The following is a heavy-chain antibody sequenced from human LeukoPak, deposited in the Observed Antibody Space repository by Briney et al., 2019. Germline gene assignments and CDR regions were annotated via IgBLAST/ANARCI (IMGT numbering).Heavy chain of an antibody. CDR3: ARGVVDYGFDY. CDR1: GFTFSSYG. CDR2: IWYDGSNK. Sequence: GGSLRLSCAASGFTFSSYGMHWVRQAPGKGLEWVAVIWYDGSNKYYADSVKGRFTISRDNSKNTLYLQMNSLRAEDTAVYYCARGVVDYGFDYWGQGTLVTVSS. J-gene: IGHJ4*02. D-gene: IGHD4-17*01. V-gene: IGHV3-33*01.